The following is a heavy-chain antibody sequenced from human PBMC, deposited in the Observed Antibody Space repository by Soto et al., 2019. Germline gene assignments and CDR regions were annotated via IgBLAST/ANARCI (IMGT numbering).Heavy chain of an antibody. D-gene: IGHD1-1*01. CDR3: ARDRKWIQLDYYYGMDV. Sequence: QVQLQESGPGLVKPSGTLSLTCAVSGGSISSSNWWSWVRQPPGKGLEWIGEIYHSGSTNYNPSLKSRVTRSVDKSKNQFSLKLSSVTAADTAVYYCARDRKWIQLDYYYGMDVWGQGTTVTVSS. CDR2: IYHSGST. V-gene: IGHV4-4*02. CDR1: GGSISSSNW. J-gene: IGHJ6*02.